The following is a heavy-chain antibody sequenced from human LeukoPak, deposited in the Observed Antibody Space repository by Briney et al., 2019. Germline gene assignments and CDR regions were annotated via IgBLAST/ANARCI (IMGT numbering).Heavy chain of an antibody. V-gene: IGHV1-18*01. Sequence: ASVKVYCKASGYTFTSYGISWVRQAPGQGLEWMGWISAYNGNTNYAQKLQGRVTMTTDTSTSTAYMELRSLRSDDTAVYYCARVTIPIVVVPAAIRVPDYWGQGTLVTVSS. CDR2: ISAYNGNT. CDR3: ARVTIPIVVVPAAIRVPDY. J-gene: IGHJ4*02. CDR1: GYTFTSYG. D-gene: IGHD2-2*02.